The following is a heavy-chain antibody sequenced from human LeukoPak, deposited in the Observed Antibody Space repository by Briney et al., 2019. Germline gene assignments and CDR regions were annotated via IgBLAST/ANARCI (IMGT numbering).Heavy chain of an antibody. D-gene: IGHD4-17*01. J-gene: IGHJ4*02. CDR2: INPSGGST. V-gene: IGHV1-46*01. CDR3: ARSMTTVTTGGYYFDY. CDR1: GYTFTSYY. Sequence: ASVKVSCKASGYTFTSYYMHWVRQAPGQGLEWMGIINPSGGSTSYAQKFQGRVTMTRDTSTSTVYMELSSLRSEDTAVYYCARSMTTVTTGGYYFDYWGQGTLVTVSS.